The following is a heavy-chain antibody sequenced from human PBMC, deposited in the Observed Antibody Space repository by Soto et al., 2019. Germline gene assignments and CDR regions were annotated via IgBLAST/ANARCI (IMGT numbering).Heavy chain of an antibody. V-gene: IGHV3-23*01. CDR3: AKYSVVVVTAEHYYYYGMDV. CDR1: GFTFSSYA. CDR2: ISGSGGST. Sequence: GGSLRLSCAASGFTFSSYAMSWVRQAPGKGLEWVSAISGSGGSTYYADSVKGRLTISRDNSKNTLYLQMNSLRAEDTAVYYCAKYSVVVVTAEHYYYYGMDVWGQGTTVTVSS. J-gene: IGHJ6*02. D-gene: IGHD2-21*02.